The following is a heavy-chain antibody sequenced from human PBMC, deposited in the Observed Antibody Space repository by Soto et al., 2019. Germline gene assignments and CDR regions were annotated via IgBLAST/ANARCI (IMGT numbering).Heavy chain of an antibody. V-gene: IGHV4-30-2*01. J-gene: IGHJ5*02. CDR1: GGSISSGGYF. CDR3: ARANWNRLDP. CDR2: IYHSGTT. Sequence: SETLSLTCAVSGGSISSGGYFWSWVRQPPGKGLEWIGHIYHSGTTSYNPSLQSRVTLSVDTSKNQFSLNLTSVTAADTAIYYCARANWNRLDPCGQGPLVTV.